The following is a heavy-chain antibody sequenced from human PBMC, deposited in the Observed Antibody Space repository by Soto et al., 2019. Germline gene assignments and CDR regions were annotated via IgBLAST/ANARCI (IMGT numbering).Heavy chain of an antibody. CDR3: VRTSLVVAVATREDF. CDR1: GFTFSNYW. V-gene: IGHV3-74*01. J-gene: IGHJ4*02. D-gene: IGHD2-15*01. CDR2: IDSDGSRI. Sequence: GGSLRLSCAASGFTFSNYWMHWVRQAPGKGLVWVSRIDSDGSRITYADFVKGRFTISRDNAKNTVYLHMNSLTAKDTAVYYCVRTSLVVAVATREDFWGQGTLVTVSS.